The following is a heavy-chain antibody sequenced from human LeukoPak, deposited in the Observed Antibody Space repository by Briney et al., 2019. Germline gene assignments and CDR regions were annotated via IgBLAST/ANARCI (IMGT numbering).Heavy chain of an antibody. CDR1: GFTFSDYY. D-gene: IGHD3-22*01. J-gene: IGHJ4*02. V-gene: IGHV3-11*04. Sequence: KTGGSLRLSCAASGFTFSDYYMGWIRQAPGKGLEWVSYISNNGRNIYYADSMKGRFTISRDNAKNSLYLQINSLRAEDTAVYYCARDLRSSGYYAFDYWGQGTLVTVPS. CDR3: ARDLRSSGYYAFDY. CDR2: ISNNGRNI.